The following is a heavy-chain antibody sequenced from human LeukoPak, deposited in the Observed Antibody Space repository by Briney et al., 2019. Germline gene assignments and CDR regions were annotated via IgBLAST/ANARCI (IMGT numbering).Heavy chain of an antibody. V-gene: IGHV3-11*01. CDR3: ASQYYYAMDV. CDR1: GFTFSDYY. J-gene: IGHJ6*02. Sequence: GGSLRLSCAASGFTFSDYYMSWIRQAPGKGLEWVSHISDSGRTIYYADSVKGRFTIPRDNAKNSLYLQMNSLRAEDTAVYYCASQYYYAMDVWGQGTTVTVSS. CDR2: ISDSGRTI.